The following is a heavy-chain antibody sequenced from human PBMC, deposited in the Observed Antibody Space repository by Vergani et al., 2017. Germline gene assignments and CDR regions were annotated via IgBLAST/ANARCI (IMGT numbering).Heavy chain of an antibody. J-gene: IGHJ5*02. CDR3: ARDLRLLYNRFDP. V-gene: IGHV3-33*01. CDR1: GFTFNQYG. Sequence: QVQLVESGGGVVQPGRSLRLSCAASGFTFNQYGMHWVRQAPGKGLEWVAVTWEDGNNEQYADSVKGRFTISRDNSKSTMYLQMNSLRDEDTGVYYCARDLRLLYNRFDPWGQGTLVTVSS. D-gene: IGHD1-14*01. CDR2: TWEDGNNE.